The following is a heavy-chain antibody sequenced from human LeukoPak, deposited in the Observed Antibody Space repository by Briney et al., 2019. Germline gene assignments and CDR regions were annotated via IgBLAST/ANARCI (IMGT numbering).Heavy chain of an antibody. D-gene: IGHD6-13*01. CDR1: GGSLSSYY. CDR2: IHYSGRP. V-gene: IGHV4-59*12. CDR3: ARRASRNWYEEGEYFDF. J-gene: IGHJ4*02. Sequence: PSETLSLTCTVSGGSLSSYYWSWIRQPPRKVVEWIGYIHYSGRPTYNPTLKGRVTIAVDTSKDQFYLKLSSLTAADTAVYYCARRASRNWYEEGEYFDFWGQGTLVTVSS.